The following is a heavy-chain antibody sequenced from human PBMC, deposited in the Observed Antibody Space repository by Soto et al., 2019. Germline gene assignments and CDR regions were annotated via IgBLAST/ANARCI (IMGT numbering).Heavy chain of an antibody. CDR3: ARLLWRDSSGESDYYGMDV. J-gene: IGHJ6*02. CDR2: IYSSGST. CDR1: GGSISSSSYY. V-gene: IGHV4-39*01. D-gene: IGHD3-22*01. Sequence: SETLSLTCTVSGGSISSSSYYWGWIRQPPGKGLEWIGSIYSSGSTYYHPSLKSRVTISVDTSKNQFSLRLSSVTAADTAVYYCARLLWRDSSGESDYYGMDVWGQGTTVTVSS.